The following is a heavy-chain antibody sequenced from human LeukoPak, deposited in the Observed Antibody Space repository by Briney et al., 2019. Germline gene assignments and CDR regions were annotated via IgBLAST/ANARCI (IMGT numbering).Heavy chain of an antibody. D-gene: IGHD5-12*01. CDR2: ISGSGGST. Sequence: PGGSLRLSCAASGFTFSSYAMSWVRQAPGKGLEWVSAISGSGGSTYYADSVKGRFTISRDNSKNTLYLQMNSLSAEDTAVYYCAKDLVGYDGFFGYWGQGTLVTVSS. J-gene: IGHJ4*02. CDR1: GFTFSSYA. CDR3: AKDLVGYDGFFGY. V-gene: IGHV3-23*01.